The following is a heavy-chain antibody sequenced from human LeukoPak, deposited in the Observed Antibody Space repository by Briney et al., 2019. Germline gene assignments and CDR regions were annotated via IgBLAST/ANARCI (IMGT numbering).Heavy chain of an antibody. CDR2: NYPGDSDT. J-gene: IGHJ5*02. CDR1: GYSFTIHW. V-gene: IGHV5-51*01. CDR3: ARLQFGGYCSSTTCSNWFDP. Sequence: GGSLKISCKSSGYSFTIHWIAWVRQMPGKGLEWMGINYPGDSDTRYSPSFQGQVTISADKSISTAYQQWSSLKSSYTAMYYGARLQFGGYCSSTTCSNWFDPWGQGTLVTVSS. D-gene: IGHD2-2*01.